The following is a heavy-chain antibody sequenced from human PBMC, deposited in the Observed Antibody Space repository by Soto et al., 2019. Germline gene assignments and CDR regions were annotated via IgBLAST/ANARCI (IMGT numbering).Heavy chain of an antibody. CDR1: GFTFSSYW. CDR2: INSDGSST. V-gene: IGHV3-74*01. CDR3: AREEDFWSGYYHYYYYGMDV. D-gene: IGHD3-3*01. Sequence: GGSLRLSCAASGFTFSSYWMHWVRQAPGKGLVWVSRINSDGSSTSYADSVKGRFTISRDNAKNTLYLQMNSLRAEDTAVYYCAREEDFWSGYYHYYYYGMDVWGQGTTVTVSS. J-gene: IGHJ6*02.